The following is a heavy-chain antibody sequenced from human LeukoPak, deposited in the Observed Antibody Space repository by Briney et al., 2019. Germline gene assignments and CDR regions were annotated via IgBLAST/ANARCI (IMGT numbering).Heavy chain of an antibody. D-gene: IGHD6-6*01. Sequence: GGSLRLSCAASGFTFSSYSMNWVRQAPGKGLEWVSYISSSSSTIYYADSVKGRFTISRDNAKNSLYLQMNSLRAEDTAVYYCARDSSSSHLYYYYMDVWGKGTTVTVSS. J-gene: IGHJ6*03. CDR1: GFTFSSYS. V-gene: IGHV3-48*01. CDR3: ARDSSSSHLYYYYMDV. CDR2: ISSSSSTI.